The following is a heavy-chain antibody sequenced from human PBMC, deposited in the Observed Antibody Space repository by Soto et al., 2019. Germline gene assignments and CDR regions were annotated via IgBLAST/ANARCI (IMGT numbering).Heavy chain of an antibody. CDR2: ISAYNGNT. Sequence: ASVKVSCKASGYTFTSYGISWVRQAPGQGLEWMGWISAYNGNTNYAQKLQGRVTMTRNTSISTAYMELSSLRSEDTAVYYCSREVNFYGLDVWGQGTTVTVS. CDR3: SREVNFYGLDV. J-gene: IGHJ6*02. CDR1: GYTFTSYG. V-gene: IGHV1-18*01.